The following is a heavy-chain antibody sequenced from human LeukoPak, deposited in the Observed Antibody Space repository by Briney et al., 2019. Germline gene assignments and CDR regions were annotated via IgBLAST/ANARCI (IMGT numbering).Heavy chain of an antibody. Sequence: SETLSLTCTVSGGSISSGGYYWSWIRQHPGKGLEWIGYIYYSGSTYYNPSLKSRVTISVDTSKNQFSLKLSSVTAADTAVYYCARGRRSGWYGCYFDYWGQGTLVTVSS. V-gene: IGHV4-31*03. CDR2: IYYSGST. D-gene: IGHD6-19*01. CDR3: ARGRRSGWYGCYFDY. J-gene: IGHJ4*02. CDR1: GGSISSGGYY.